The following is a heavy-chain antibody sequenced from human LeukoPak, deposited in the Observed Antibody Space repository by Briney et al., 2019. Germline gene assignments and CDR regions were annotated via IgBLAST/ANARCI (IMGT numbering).Heavy chain of an antibody. J-gene: IGHJ2*01. V-gene: IGHV3-66*01. CDR1: GFTVGSNY. CDR3: ASLYGDYPQNWYFDL. D-gene: IGHD4-17*01. CDR2: VYSGGST. Sequence: GGSLRLSCAASGFTVGSNYMNWVRQAPGKGLEWVSVVYSGGSTYYADSVKGRFTISRDYSKNTLYLQMNSLRAEDTAVYYCASLYGDYPQNWYFDLWGRGTLVTVSS.